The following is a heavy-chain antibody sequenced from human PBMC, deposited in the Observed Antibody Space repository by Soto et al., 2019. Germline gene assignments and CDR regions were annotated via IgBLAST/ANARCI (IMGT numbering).Heavy chain of an antibody. CDR2: IRCDRSNK. CDR3: AKDGVSNSYYYYYYMDV. D-gene: IGHD4-4*01. J-gene: IGHJ6*03. CDR1: GFTFDDYA. Sequence: GGSLRLSCAASGFTFDDYAMHWVRQAPGKGLEWVAVIRCDRSNKYYADSVKGRFTISRDNSKNTLYLQMNSLRAEDTAVYYCAKDGVSNSYYYYYYMDVWGKGTTVTVSS. V-gene: IGHV3-30*18.